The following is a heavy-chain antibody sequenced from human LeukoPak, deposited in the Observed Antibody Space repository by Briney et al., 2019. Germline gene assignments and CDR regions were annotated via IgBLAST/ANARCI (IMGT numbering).Heavy chain of an antibody. CDR3: AADQGSGWYV. CDR2: IIPILGIT. Sequence: SVKVSFKASGGTFSSYAISWVRQAPGQGLEWMGRIIPILGITNYAQKFQGRVTITRDMSTSTAYMELSSLRSEDTAVYYCAADQGSGWYVWGQGTLVTVSS. CDR1: GGTFSSYA. V-gene: IGHV1-69*04. J-gene: IGHJ4*02. D-gene: IGHD6-19*01.